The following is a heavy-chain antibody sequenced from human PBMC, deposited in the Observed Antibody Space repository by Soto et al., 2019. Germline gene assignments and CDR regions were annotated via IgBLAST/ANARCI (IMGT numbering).Heavy chain of an antibody. CDR1: GGSISSSSYY. CDR3: ASHGSLFTVVPDYYYYGMDV. V-gene: IGHV4-39*01. J-gene: IGHJ6*02. CDR2: IYYSGST. Sequence: SETLSLTCTVSGGSISSSSYYWGWIRQPPGKGLEWIGSIYYSGSTYYNPSLKSRVTISVDTSKNQFSLKLSPVTTADTAVYYCASHGSLFTVVPDYYYYGMDVWGQGTTVTVSS. D-gene: IGHD4-17*01.